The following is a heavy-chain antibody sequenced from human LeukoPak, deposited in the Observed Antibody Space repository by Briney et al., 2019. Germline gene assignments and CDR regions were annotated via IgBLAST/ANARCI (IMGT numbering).Heavy chain of an antibody. J-gene: IGHJ4*02. V-gene: IGHV3-15*01. CDR2: IKSKTDGGTT. CDR3: TTGLVVVPAATALDY. CDR1: GFTFSNAW. D-gene: IGHD2-2*01. Sequence: GGSLRLSCAASGFTFSNAWMSWVRQAPGKGLEWVDRIKSKTDGGTTDYAATVKGRFTISRDDSKNTLYLQMNSLKTEGTAVYYCTTGLVVVPAATALDYWGQGTLVTVSS.